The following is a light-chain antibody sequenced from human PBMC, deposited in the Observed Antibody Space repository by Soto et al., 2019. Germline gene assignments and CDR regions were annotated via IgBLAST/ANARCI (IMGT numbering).Light chain of an antibody. J-gene: IGLJ3*02. CDR1: SSDVGGYNY. CDR2: DVT. CDR3: CSYAGSYTWV. V-gene: IGLV2-11*01. Sequence: QSALTQPRSVSGSPGQSVAISCIGTSSDVGGYNYVSWYQQYPGKAPKLMIYDVTKRPSGVPDRFSGSKSGNTASLTISGLQAEDEADYYCCSYAGSYTWVFGGGTKLTVL.